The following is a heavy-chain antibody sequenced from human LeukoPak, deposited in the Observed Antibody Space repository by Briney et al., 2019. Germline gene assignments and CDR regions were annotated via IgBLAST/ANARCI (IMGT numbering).Heavy chain of an antibody. CDR2: ISYDGSNK. CDR1: GFTFSSYA. D-gene: IGHD5/OR15-5a*01. Sequence: GRSLRLSCAASGFTFSSYAMHWVRQAPGKGLGWVAVISYDGSNKYYADSVKGRFTISRDNSKNTLYLQMNSLRAEDTAVYYCARAVSPYYGMDVWGQGTTVTVSS. CDR3: ARAVSPYYGMDV. J-gene: IGHJ6*02. V-gene: IGHV3-30-3*01.